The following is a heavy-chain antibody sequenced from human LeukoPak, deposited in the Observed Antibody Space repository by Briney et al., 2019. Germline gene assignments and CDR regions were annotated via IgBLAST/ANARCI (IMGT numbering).Heavy chain of an antibody. CDR1: GFTFDDYA. V-gene: IGHV3-9*01. CDR2: ISWNSGSI. J-gene: IGHJ4*02. Sequence: GGPLRLSCAASGFTFDDYAMHWVRQAPGKGLEWVSGISWNSGSIGYADSVKGRFTISRDNAKNSLYLQMNSLRAEDTALYYCAKADSSSWTRSFDSWGQGTLVTVSS. CDR3: AKADSSSWTRSFDS. D-gene: IGHD6-13*01.